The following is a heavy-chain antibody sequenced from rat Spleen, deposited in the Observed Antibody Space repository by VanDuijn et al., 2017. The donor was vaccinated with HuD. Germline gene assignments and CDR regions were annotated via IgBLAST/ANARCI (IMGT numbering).Heavy chain of an antibody. CDR1: GFTFSDYG. V-gene: IGHV5-29*01. Sequence: EVQLVESGGGLVQPGRSMKLSCAASGFTFSDYGVAWVRQAPTTGLEWVATISYGDSSGHSSTYYRDSVKGRFTISRDNAKSTLSLQMDSLRSGDTATYYCARRHYGYTDYFDYWGQGVMVTVSS. J-gene: IGHJ2*01. CDR3: ARRHYGYTDYFDY. CDR2: ISYGDSSGHSST. D-gene: IGHD1-9*01.